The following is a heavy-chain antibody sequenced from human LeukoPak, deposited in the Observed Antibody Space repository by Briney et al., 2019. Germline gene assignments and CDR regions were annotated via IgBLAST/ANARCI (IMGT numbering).Heavy chain of an antibody. J-gene: IGHJ4*02. CDR2: IVVGSGNT. D-gene: IGHD4-17*01. CDR1: GFTFTSSA. CDR3: AAEISGTVTTFDY. Sequence: SVKVSCKASGFTFTSSAMQWVRQARGQRLEWIGWIVVGSGNTNYAQKFQERVTITRDMSPSTAYMELSSLRSEDTAVYYCAAEISGTVTTFDYWGQGTLVTVSS. V-gene: IGHV1-58*02.